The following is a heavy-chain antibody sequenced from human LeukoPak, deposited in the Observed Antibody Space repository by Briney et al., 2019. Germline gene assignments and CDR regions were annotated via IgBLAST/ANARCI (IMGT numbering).Heavy chain of an antibody. CDR1: GGSISSYY. V-gene: IGHV4-59*01. D-gene: IGHD3-22*01. CDR2: IYYSGST. Sequence: SETLSLTCTVSGGSISSYYWSWIRQPPGKGLEWIGYIYYSGSTNYNPSLKSRVTISVDTSKNQISLKLSSVAAADTAGYYCGRDGGYYDSSGHFDYWGQGTLVTVSS. CDR3: GRDGGYYDSSGHFDY. J-gene: IGHJ4*02.